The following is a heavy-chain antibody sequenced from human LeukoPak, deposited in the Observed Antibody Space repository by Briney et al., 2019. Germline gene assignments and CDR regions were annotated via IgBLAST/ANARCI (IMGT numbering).Heavy chain of an antibody. V-gene: IGHV3-66*04. CDR2: IYSGGST. CDR1: GFTASSNH. CDR3: ARPEAGSGSPFLAY. Sequence: GGSLRLSCAASGFTASSNHMSWVRQAPGKGLVWVSLIYSGGSTYYADSVKGRFTISRDNSKTTLYLQMNSLRAEDTAVYYCARPEAGSGSPFLAYWGQGTLVTVSS. J-gene: IGHJ4*02. D-gene: IGHD3-10*01.